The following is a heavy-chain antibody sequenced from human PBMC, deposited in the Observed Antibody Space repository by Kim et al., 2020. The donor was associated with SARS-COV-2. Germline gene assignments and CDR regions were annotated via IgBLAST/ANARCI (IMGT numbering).Heavy chain of an antibody. Sequence: GGSLRLSCAASGFTFSSYGMHWVRQAPGKGLEWVAVISYDGSNKYYADSVKGRFTISRDNSKNTLYLQMNSLRAEDTAVYYCARGDDSSGYRYYYYGMDV. V-gene: IGHV3-33*05. D-gene: IGHD3-22*01. J-gene: IGHJ6*01. CDR2: ISYDGSNK. CDR1: GFTFSSYG. CDR3: ARGDDSSGYRYYYYGMDV.